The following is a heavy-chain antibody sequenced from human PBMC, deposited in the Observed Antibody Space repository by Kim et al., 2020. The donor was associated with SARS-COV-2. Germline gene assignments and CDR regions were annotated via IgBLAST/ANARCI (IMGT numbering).Heavy chain of an antibody. D-gene: IGHD1-26*01. CDR3: TTGSYYTFDI. CDR2: IKTKTDGGTI. Sequence: GGSLRLSCAASGFTFNKDWMTWVRQAPGKGLEWVGRIKTKTDGGTIDYAAPVDGRFTISRDDSENTLFLQMDSLKTEDTGFYFCTTGSYYTFDIWGQGTLVTVSS. V-gene: IGHV3-15*01. J-gene: IGHJ3*02. CDR1: GFTFNKDW.